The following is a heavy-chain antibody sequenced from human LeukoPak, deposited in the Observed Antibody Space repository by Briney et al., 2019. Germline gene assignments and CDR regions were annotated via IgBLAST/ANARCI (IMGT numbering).Heavy chain of an antibody. CDR2: IYLVDSDT. V-gene: IGHV5-51*01. CDR1: RYHFTSYW. D-gene: IGHD6-13*01. CDR3: ARQGRIAAAVDYYYYYIDV. J-gene: IGHJ6*03. Sequence: GEPLQSSFHGSRYHFTSYWIGWVRPVPGKGLEWMGIIYLVDSDTTHSPSFQGQVTISAHKTISTTHLQWNSPEASDTAMYYCARQGRIAAAVDYYYYYIDVWGKGSTVTV.